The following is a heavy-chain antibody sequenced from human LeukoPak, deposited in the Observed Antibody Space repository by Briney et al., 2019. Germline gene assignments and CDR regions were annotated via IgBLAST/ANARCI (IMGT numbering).Heavy chain of an antibody. J-gene: IGHJ4*02. CDR2: IRYDGSNK. V-gene: IGHV3-30*02. Sequence: GGSLRLSCAASGFTFSSYGMHWVRQAPGKGLEWVAFIRYDGSNKYYADSVKGRFTISRDNSKNTLYPQMNSLRAEDTAVYYCAKELLAYCGGDCYDLDYWGQGTLVTVSS. D-gene: IGHD2-21*01. CDR1: GFTFSSYG. CDR3: AKELLAYCGGDCYDLDY.